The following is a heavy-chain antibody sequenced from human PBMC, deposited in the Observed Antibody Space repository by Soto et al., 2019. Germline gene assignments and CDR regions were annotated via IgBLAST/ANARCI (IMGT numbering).Heavy chain of an antibody. V-gene: IGHV1-3*01. J-gene: IGHJ4*02. CDR3: ARDLGGWPVY. CDR1: GYTFTSYA. D-gene: IGHD2-15*01. Sequence: QVQLVQSGAEVKKPGASVKVSCKASGYTFTSYAMHWVRQATSQMLEWMGWINAGNGNTKDSQKFQGRVTITRDTAESTSYMELSSLRSEDTSVYYCARDLGGWPVYWRQGTLVTVSS. CDR2: INAGNGNT.